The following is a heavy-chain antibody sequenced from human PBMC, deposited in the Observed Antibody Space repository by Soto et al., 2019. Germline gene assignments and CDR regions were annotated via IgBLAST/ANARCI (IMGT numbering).Heavy chain of an antibody. CDR1: GYSFTSYY. J-gene: IGHJ5*02. Sequence: ASVKVSCKASGYSFTSYYMHWVLQAPGQGLEWMGIINPSGGSTSYAQKFQGRVTMTRDTSTSTVYMELSSLRSEDTAVYYCARHAKGYYASGSYDYWFDPWGQGTLVTVSS. CDR3: ARHAKGYYASGSYDYWFDP. D-gene: IGHD3-10*01. V-gene: IGHV1-46*01. CDR2: INPSGGST.